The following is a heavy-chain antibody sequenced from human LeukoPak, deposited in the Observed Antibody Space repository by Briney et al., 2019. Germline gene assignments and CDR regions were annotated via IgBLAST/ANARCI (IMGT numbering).Heavy chain of an antibody. D-gene: IGHD1-26*01. J-gene: IGHJ4*02. V-gene: IGHV4-59*01. CDR2: IYDSGST. Sequence: SETLSLTCTVSGGSISSFHWSWIRQPPGKGLEHIGNIYDSGSTYYNPSLKSRVTISVDTSKNQFSLKLSSVTAADMAVYYCARTYSGRSYYFDCWGQGTLVTVSS. CDR1: GGSISSFH. CDR3: ARTYSGRSYYFDC.